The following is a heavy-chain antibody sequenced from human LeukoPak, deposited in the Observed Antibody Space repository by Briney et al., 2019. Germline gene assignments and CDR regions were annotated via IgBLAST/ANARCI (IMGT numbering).Heavy chain of an antibody. D-gene: IGHD4-23*01. CDR1: GFTVSSNY. V-gene: IGHV3-21*01. CDR2: ISSRSSFI. J-gene: IGHJ4*02. CDR3: ARENGVTRSIDY. Sequence: GGSLRLSCAASGFTVSSNYMSWVRQAPGKGLEWVSSISSRSSFIYYADSVKGRFTISRDNAKNSLSLQMNSLRADDTAVYYCARENGVTRSIDYWGQGTLVTVSS.